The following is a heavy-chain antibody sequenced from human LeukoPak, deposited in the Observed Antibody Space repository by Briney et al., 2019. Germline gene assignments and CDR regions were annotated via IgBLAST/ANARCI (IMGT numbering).Heavy chain of an antibody. CDR2: IKKTGSET. V-gene: IGHV3-7*01. Sequence: PGGSLRLSCAASGFTFGDTWMSWVRQAPGKGLEWVAYIKKTGSETYYVDSVKGRFTITRDNARNSVFLQMNSLRAEDTAVYYCAREDGYCSGGNCYSYFDSWGQGTLVTVSS. J-gene: IGHJ4*02. D-gene: IGHD2-15*01. CDR1: GFTFGDTW. CDR3: AREDGYCSGGNCYSYFDS.